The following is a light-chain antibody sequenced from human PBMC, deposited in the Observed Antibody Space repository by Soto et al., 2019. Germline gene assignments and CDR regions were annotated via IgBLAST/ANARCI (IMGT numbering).Light chain of an antibody. CDR2: DAS. J-gene: IGKJ1*01. Sequence: EIVLTQSPATLSFSPGERATLSCRASQSVSSYLAWYQQKAGQAPRLLIYDASNRATGIPAMFSGSGSGTDFTITIARLKPEGFAVSYCHHRSSGPRTFGLGTKVEI. CDR3: HHRSSGPRT. V-gene: IGKV3-11*01. CDR1: QSVSSY.